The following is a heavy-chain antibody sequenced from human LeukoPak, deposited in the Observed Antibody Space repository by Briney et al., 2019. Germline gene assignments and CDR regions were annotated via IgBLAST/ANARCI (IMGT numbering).Heavy chain of an antibody. J-gene: IGHJ1*01. CDR3: ASPQSGDYGALYFQH. Sequence: PGGSLRLSCAASGFTFSSFWMHWVRQVPGKGLLWVSRVNNDGTTTNYADSVKGRFTISRDNAKNTLYLQVNSLRVEDTAVYYCASPQSGDYGALYFQHWGPGTLVTVSS. V-gene: IGHV3-74*01. CDR1: GFTFSSFW. CDR2: VNNDGTTT. D-gene: IGHD4-17*01.